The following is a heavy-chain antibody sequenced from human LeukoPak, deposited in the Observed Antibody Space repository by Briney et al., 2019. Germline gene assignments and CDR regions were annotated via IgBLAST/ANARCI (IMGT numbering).Heavy chain of an antibody. CDR2: ISSSSSTI. D-gene: IGHD6-13*01. CDR1: GFTFSSYS. V-gene: IGHV3-48*01. J-gene: IGHJ4*02. Sequence: GGSLRLSCAASGFTFSSYSMNWVRQAPGKGLEWVSYISSSSSTIYYADSVKGRFTIPRDNAKNSLYLQMNSLRAEDTAVYYCARMGEGSSWYRPTYYFDYWGQGTLVTVSS. CDR3: ARMGEGSSWYRPTYYFDY.